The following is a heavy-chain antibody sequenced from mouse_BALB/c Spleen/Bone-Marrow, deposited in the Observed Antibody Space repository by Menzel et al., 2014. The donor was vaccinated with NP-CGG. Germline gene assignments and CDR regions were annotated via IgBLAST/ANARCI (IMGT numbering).Heavy chain of an antibody. CDR2: RRNKAKDYAT. Sequence: EVKLMESGGGLVQPGGSLRLSCATSGFTFSDFYMEWVRQPPGKRLEWIAARRNKAKDYATEYSASVKGRFIVSRDTSQSILYLQMNALRAEDTAIYYCARDVGYGNYFVYWGQGTLVTVSA. J-gene: IGHJ3*01. D-gene: IGHD2-10*02. CDR1: GFTFSDFY. V-gene: IGHV7-1*02. CDR3: ARDVGYGNYFVY.